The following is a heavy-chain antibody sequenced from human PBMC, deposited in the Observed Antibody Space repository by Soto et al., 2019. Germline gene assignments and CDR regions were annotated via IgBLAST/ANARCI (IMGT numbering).Heavy chain of an antibody. CDR1: GFTVSSNY. D-gene: IGHD6-19*01. CDR2: IYSGGST. J-gene: IGHJ6*02. Sequence: EVQLVETGGGLIQPGGSLRLSCAASGFTVSSNYMSWVRQAPGKGLEWVSVIYSGGSTYYADSVNGRFTISRENSKNTLYLQMKSLRAEDTAVYYCARDIQVADTPRFCMDVWGQGTTVTVSS. CDR3: ARDIQVADTPRFCMDV. V-gene: IGHV3-53*02.